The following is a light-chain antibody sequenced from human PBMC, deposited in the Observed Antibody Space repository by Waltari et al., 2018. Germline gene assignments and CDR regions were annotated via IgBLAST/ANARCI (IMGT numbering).Light chain of an antibody. CDR2: EVG. CDR1: SSDVGGYNS. J-gene: IGLJ3*02. Sequence: QSALTQPASLSGSPGQSITIPCPGTSSDVGGYNSVSWYQQHPGKAPKLMIYEVGNRPSGVSNRFSGSKSGNTASLTISGLQAEDEADYYCSSYTSSSTWVFGGGTKLTVL. CDR3: SSYTSSSTWV. V-gene: IGLV2-14*01.